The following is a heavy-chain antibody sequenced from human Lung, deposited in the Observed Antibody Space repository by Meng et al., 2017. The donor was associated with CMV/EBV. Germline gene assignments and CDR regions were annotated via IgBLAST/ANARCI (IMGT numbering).Heavy chain of an antibody. CDR2: IPHRGSS. D-gene: IGHD3-10*01. V-gene: IGHV4-4*02. CDR3: LRRSGGSV. J-gene: IGHJ1*01. CDR1: GDSITNHNW. Sequence: QVQVRESGPALVKPSETLSLTCAVSGDSITNHNWWAWVRQPPGKGLEWIGEIPHRGSSAYNPSLKSRVSMSIDKSKNQFSLKLTSVTAADMAVYHCLRRSGGSVWGQGTLVTVSP.